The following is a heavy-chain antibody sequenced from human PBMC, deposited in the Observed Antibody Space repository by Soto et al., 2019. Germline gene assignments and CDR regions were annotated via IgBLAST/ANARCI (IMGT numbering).Heavy chain of an antibody. D-gene: IGHD3-16*02. J-gene: IGHJ4*02. Sequence: ASVKVSCKAPGYTFTGYYMHWGRQSPGQGLEWMGWMNPTSGGTNYAQKFQVRVTMTRETSISTGYMELSRLRSDDTAVYYCLTFGGIITAYWGKRTRITVS. V-gene: IGHV1-2*02. CDR2: MNPTSGGT. CDR1: GYTFTGYY. CDR3: LTFGGIITAY.